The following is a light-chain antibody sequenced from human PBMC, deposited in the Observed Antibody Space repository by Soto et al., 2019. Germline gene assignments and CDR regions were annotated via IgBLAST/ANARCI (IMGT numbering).Light chain of an antibody. CDR1: SSNIGSNT. V-gene: IGLV1-44*01. CDR3: AAWDASLSGVV. Sequence: QSVLTQPPSASATPGQRVTISCSGSSSNIGSNTVNWYQQFPGTAPKLLIYKSNQRPSGVPDRFSGSKSGTSASLAISGLQSEDEADYYCAAWDASLSGVVFGGGTKLTVL. CDR2: KSN. J-gene: IGLJ2*01.